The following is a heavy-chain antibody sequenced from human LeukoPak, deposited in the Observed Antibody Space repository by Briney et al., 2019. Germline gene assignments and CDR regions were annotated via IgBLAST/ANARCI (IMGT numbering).Heavy chain of an antibody. V-gene: IGHV3-64D*06. CDR2: ISSNGGST. Sequence: GGSLRLSCSASGFTFSSYAMHWVRQAPGKGLEYVSAISSNGGSTHYADSVKGRFTISRDNSKNTLYLQMSSLRAEDTAVYYCVKGRSSGWYVWFDPWGQGTLVTVSS. CDR3: VKGRSSGWYVWFDP. D-gene: IGHD6-19*01. J-gene: IGHJ5*02. CDR1: GFTFSSYA.